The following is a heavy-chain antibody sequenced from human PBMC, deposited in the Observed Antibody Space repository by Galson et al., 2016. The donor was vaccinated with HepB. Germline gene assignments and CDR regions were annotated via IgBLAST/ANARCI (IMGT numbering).Heavy chain of an antibody. CDR2: VNSDGSRT. CDR1: GFTFSTYW. D-gene: IGHD3-9*01. V-gene: IGHV3-74*01. Sequence: SLRLSCAASGFTFSTYWMHWVRQVPGMGLVWVSRVNSDGSRTTYVDSVKGRFTISRDNSKNTLYLQMNSLRAEDTAVYYCAKEGRDILTGYYNGDAFDIWGQGTMVTVSS. J-gene: IGHJ3*02. CDR3: AKEGRDILTGYYNGDAFDI.